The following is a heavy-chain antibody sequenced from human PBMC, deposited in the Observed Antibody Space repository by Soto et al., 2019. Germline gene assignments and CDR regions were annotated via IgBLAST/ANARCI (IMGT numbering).Heavy chain of an antibody. D-gene: IGHD3-10*01. V-gene: IGHV3-15*07. Sequence: GGSLRLSCAASGFTFSSAWMNWVRQAPGKGLEWVGRIKRKIEGETTHYAAPVKGRFTISRDDSKNMLFLQMNSLKTEDTAIYFSPTGSVGGYWGRGLLVPVSS. CDR3: PTGSVGGY. J-gene: IGHJ4*02. CDR2: IKRKIEGETT. CDR1: GFTFSSAW.